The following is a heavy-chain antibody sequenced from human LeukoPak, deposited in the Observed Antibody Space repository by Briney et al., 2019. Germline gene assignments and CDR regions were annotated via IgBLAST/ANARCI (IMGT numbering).Heavy chain of an antibody. CDR2: ISSSGNTI. V-gene: IGHV3-11*01. CDR1: GFTFSDYY. D-gene: IGHD3-10*01. CDR3: ARGPPFGSRGMDV. Sequence: PGGSLRLSCAASGFTFSDYYMSWIRQAPGKGLEWVSYISSSGNTIYYADSVKGRFTISRDNAKNSVYLQMNSLRAEDTAVYYCARGPPFGSRGMDVWGQGTTVTVSS. J-gene: IGHJ6*02.